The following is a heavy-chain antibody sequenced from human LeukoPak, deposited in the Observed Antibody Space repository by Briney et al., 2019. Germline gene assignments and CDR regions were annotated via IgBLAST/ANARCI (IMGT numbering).Heavy chain of an antibody. J-gene: IGHJ5*02. Sequence: SGTLSLTCTVSGGSISSGFYYWSWIRQPAGKGLEWIGRFYTSGSTNYNPSLESRVTISVDMSKNQFSLKLSSVTAADTAVYYCARDADSSSWYLTAHNWFDPWGQGTLVTVSS. D-gene: IGHD6-13*01. CDR1: GGSISSGFYY. V-gene: IGHV4-61*02. CDR2: FYTSGST. CDR3: ARDADSSSWYLTAHNWFDP.